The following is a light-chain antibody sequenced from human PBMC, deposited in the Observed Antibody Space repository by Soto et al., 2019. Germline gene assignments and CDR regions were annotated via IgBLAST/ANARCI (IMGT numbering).Light chain of an antibody. J-gene: IGKJ3*01. CDR3: QQYGDSPLT. CDR2: AAS. CDR1: QSVTVNS. V-gene: IGKV3-20*01. Sequence: EILLTQSPSTLSLSPGEGVTLSCRSSQSVTVNSLAWYQQKPGQAPRLLIYAASTRAAAVPDRFTGSGSGTDCALTISRLEPEDVGVYYCQQYGDSPLTSGPGTKVDIK.